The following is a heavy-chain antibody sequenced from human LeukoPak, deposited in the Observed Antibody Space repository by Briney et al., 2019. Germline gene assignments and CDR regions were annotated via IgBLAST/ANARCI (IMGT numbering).Heavy chain of an antibody. CDR3: ARDREADY. Sequence: GGSLRLSCAASGFTFSSYWMSWVRQAPGKELEWVANMNQDGSEKYYVDSVKGRFTISRDNAKNSLFLQMNSLRAEDTAVYYCARDREADYWGQGTLVTVSS. V-gene: IGHV3-7*01. CDR2: MNQDGSEK. J-gene: IGHJ4*02. CDR1: GFTFSSYW.